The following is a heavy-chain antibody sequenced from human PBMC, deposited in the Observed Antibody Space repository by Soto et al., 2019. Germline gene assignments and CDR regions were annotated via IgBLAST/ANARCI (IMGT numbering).Heavy chain of an antibody. D-gene: IGHD4-4*01. J-gene: IGHJ4*02. Sequence: EVQLAESGGGVVQPGGSLRLSCAASGFSFSSHNMNWVRQAPGKGLEWVSYISSSGSTIYYAASLKGRFTISRDNAKNSLYLQMDSLRAEDTAVYYCARIKTYTNYDSDYWGQGTLVTVSS. CDR3: ARIKTYTNYDSDY. V-gene: IGHV3-48*01. CDR2: ISSSGSTI. CDR1: GFSFSSHN.